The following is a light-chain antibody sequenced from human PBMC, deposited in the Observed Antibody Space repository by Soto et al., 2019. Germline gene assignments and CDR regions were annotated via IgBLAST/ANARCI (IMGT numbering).Light chain of an antibody. CDR1: QSIASSY. Sequence: EIVLTQSPGTLSLSPGERATLSCRASQSIASSYLAWYQQKPGQPPRLLLYRTFNRATGIPDRFSARGSGTDFTLTISRLEPEDFAGYFCQQFSRPPLTFGGGTKVEI. V-gene: IGKV3-20*01. CDR2: RTF. J-gene: IGKJ4*01. CDR3: QQFSRPPLT.